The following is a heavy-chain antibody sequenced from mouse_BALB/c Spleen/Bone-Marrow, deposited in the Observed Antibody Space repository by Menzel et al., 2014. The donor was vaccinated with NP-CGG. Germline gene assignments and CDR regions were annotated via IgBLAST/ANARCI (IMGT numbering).Heavy chain of an antibody. Sequence: EVKLLESGAELVKPGASVKLSCTASGFNIKDTYMHWVKQRPEQGLEWIGRIDPANGNTKYDQKFKGKATITADTSSNTAYLQLSSLTSEDSAVYYCARWEYYAMDYWGQGTSVTVSS. J-gene: IGHJ4*01. CDR2: IDPANGNT. D-gene: IGHD4-1*01. CDR3: ARWEYYAMDY. V-gene: IGHV14-3*02. CDR1: GFNIKDTY.